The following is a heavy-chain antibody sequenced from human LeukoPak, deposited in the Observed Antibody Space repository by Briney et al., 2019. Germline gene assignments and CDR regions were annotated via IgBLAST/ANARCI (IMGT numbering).Heavy chain of an antibody. D-gene: IGHD2-15*01. CDR1: GYTFASYG. CDR3: ARDGYCSGGSCYNSRYGMDV. J-gene: IGHJ6*04. Sequence: ASVKVSCKASGYTFASYGITWVRQAPGQGLEWMGWICAYSGNTDYAQKLQGRVTMTTDTSTSTAYMELRSLRSDDTAVYYCARDGYCSGGSCYNSRYGMDVWGKGTTVTVSS. V-gene: IGHV1-18*04. CDR2: ICAYSGNT.